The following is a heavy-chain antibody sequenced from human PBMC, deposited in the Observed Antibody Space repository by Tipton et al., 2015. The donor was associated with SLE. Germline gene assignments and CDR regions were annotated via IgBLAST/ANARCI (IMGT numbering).Heavy chain of an antibody. CDR1: GGSISRNNW. CDR2: IYHTGST. Sequence: TLSLTCAVFGGSISRNNWWSWVRQPPGKGLEWIGEIYHTGSTHYNPSLKSRVTMSIDMSKNQFSLQLTSVTAADTAVYFCARIVRGGHYIDYWGQGTLVTVSS. D-gene: IGHD6-6*01. J-gene: IGHJ4*02. CDR3: ARIVRGGHYIDY. V-gene: IGHV4-4*01.